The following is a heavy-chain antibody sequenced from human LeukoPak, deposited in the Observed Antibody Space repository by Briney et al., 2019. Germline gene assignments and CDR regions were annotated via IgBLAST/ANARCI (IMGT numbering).Heavy chain of an antibody. Sequence: GGSLRLSRAASGFTFSSYAMSWVRQAPGKGLEWVSAISGSGGSTYYADSVKGRFTISRDNSKNTLYLQMNSLRAEDTAVYYCAKDGPTYYYDSSGSFDYWGQGTLVTVSS. D-gene: IGHD3-22*01. CDR1: GFTFSSYA. J-gene: IGHJ4*02. CDR3: AKDGPTYYYDSSGSFDY. V-gene: IGHV3-23*01. CDR2: ISGSGGST.